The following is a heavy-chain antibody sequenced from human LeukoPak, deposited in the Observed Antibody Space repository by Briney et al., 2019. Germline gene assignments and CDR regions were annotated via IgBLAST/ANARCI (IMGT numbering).Heavy chain of an antibody. J-gene: IGHJ4*02. V-gene: IGHV1-2*02. CDR2: INPNSGGT. D-gene: IGHD2-15*01. Sequence: GASVKVSCKASGYTFTGYYMHWVRQAPGQGLEWMGWINPNSGGTNYAQKFQGRVTMTRDTSISTAYMELSRLRSDDTAVYYCARLRGCCSGGSCYYFDYWGQGTLVTVSS. CDR3: ARLRGCCSGGSCYYFDY. CDR1: GYTFTGYY.